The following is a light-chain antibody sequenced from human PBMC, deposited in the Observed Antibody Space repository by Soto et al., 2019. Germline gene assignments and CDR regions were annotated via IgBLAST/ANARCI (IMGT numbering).Light chain of an antibody. CDR1: GSDVGGYNY. CDR2: DVS. Sequence: QSVLTQPRSVSGSPGQSVTISCTGTGSDVGGYNYVSWYQQHPGKAPKLMIYDVSKRPSGVPDRFSGSKSGNTASLTISGLQAEDEADYYCCSYAGSYSWVFGGGTKLTVL. J-gene: IGLJ3*02. CDR3: CSYAGSYSWV. V-gene: IGLV2-11*01.